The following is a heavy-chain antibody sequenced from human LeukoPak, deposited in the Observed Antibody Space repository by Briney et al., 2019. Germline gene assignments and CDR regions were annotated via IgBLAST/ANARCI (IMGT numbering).Heavy chain of an antibody. D-gene: IGHD2-2*01. CDR3: ARGQVPAARGYNWSDP. Sequence: SETLSLTCAVYGWSFNDYYWNWIRQPPGKGLEWIGEINARGDTNYNPSLKSRVTISVDTSKKQFSLRLTSMIAADTALYYCARGQVPAARGYNWSDPWGQGTLVTVSS. V-gene: IGHV4-34*01. CDR2: INARGDT. J-gene: IGHJ5*02. CDR1: GWSFNDYY.